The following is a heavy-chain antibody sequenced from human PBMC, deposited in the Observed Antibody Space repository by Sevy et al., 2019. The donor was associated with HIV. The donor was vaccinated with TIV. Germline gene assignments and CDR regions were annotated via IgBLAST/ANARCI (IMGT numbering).Heavy chain of an antibody. CDR1: GGSFSGDF. CDR2: INHRGAT. Sequence: SETLSLTCAVYGGSFSGDFWSWIRQPAGKGPEWIGEINHRGATSYNSLFKSRVSISIDTSRKQFSLKLTSVTAADTAVYYCARAAIAAPGAPFDDWGQGTLVTVSS. CDR3: ARAAIAAPGAPFDD. D-gene: IGHD6-13*01. V-gene: IGHV4-34*01. J-gene: IGHJ4*02.